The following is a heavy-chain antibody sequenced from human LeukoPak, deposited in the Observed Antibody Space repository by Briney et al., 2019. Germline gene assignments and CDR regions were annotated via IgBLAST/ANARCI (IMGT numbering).Heavy chain of an antibody. D-gene: IGHD3-9*01. Sequence: GGSLRLSCAASGFTFSIYAMSWVRQAPGKGLEWVSAITAGGGNTYYADSVKGRFTISRDSSKNTLYLQMNSLRAEDTAVYYCAKCLTGHYVFDYWGQGTLVTVSS. CDR3: AKCLTGHYVFDY. V-gene: IGHV3-23*01. CDR1: GFTFSIYA. CDR2: ITAGGGNT. J-gene: IGHJ4*02.